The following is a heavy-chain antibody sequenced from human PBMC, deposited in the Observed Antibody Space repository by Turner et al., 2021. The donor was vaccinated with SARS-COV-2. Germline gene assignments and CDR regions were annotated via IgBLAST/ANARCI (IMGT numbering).Heavy chain of an antibody. V-gene: IGHV3-33*01. CDR1: GFTFSNHG. Sequence: QVQLVESGGAVFQPGRSLRLSCESSGFTFSNHGMHWARQAPGKGLEWVTIIWNDGSNKYYTDSVRGRFTISRDNSKNTLYLQMNSLRAEDTAVYYCARGCGGSSGCFLIDYWGQGTLVTVSS. J-gene: IGHJ4*02. D-gene: IGHD6-19*01. CDR2: IWNDGSNK. CDR3: ARGCGGSSGCFLIDY.